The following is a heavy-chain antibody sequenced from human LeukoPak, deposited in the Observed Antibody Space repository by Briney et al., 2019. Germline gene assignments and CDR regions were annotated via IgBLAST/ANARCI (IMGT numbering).Heavy chain of an antibody. CDR3: ARVLGYSSSWPFDY. CDR1: GFTFSSYS. D-gene: IGHD6-13*01. J-gene: IGHJ4*02. CDR2: ISSSSSTI. Sequence: GGSLRLSCAASGFTFSSYSMNWVRQAPGKGLQWVSYISSSSSTIYYADSVKGRFTISRDNAKNSLYLQMNSLRAEDTAVYYCARVLGYSSSWPFDYWGQGTLVTVSS. V-gene: IGHV3-48*04.